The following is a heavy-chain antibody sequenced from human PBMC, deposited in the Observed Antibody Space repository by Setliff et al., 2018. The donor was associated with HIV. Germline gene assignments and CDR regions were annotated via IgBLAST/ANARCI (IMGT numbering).Heavy chain of an antibody. CDR2: VGSPGEV. Sequence: QPGGSLRLSCVASGFTFGSHHMHWVRQVRGKGLQWVAGVGSPGEVYYPGSGQGRFTISRDYGGTSLYLQMDNVRAGDTGVYYCARSPSVSGTYRFQRSPFDGFNLWGQGTVVTVSS. CDR1: GFTFGSHH. V-gene: IGHV3-13*01. J-gene: IGHJ4*03. CDR3: ARSPSVSGTYRFQRSPFDGFNL. D-gene: IGHD3-16*02.